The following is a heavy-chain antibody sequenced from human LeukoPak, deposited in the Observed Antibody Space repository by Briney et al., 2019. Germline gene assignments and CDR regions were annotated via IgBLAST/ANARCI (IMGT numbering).Heavy chain of an antibody. CDR1: GFTFSDSF. V-gene: IGHV3-72*01. CDR2: SRNKADSYTA. D-gene: IGHD6-13*01. Sequence: GGSLRLSCAASGFTFSDSFMSWVRQAPGKGLEWVGCSRNKADSYTAEYAASVKGRFTISRDESKNSLYRQISSLETEDAAVYYCATSSWYRLAYWGQGSLVTVSS. CDR3: ATSSWYRLAY. J-gene: IGHJ4*02.